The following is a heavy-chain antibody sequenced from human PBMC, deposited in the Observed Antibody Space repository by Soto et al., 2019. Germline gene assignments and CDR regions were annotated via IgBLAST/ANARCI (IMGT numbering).Heavy chain of an antibody. CDR3: ARTRALPRDEYFQH. Sequence: EASVKVSCKASGYTFTGYYMHWVRQAPGQGLEWMGWINPNSGGTNYAQKFQGRVTMTRDTSISTAYMELSRLRSDDTAVYYCARTRALPRDEYFQHWGQGTLVTVSS. V-gene: IGHV1-2*02. CDR1: GYTFTGYY. J-gene: IGHJ1*01. CDR2: INPNSGGT.